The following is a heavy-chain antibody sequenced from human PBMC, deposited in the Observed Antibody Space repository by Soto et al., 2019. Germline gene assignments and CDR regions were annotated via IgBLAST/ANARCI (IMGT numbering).Heavy chain of an antibody. J-gene: IGHJ3*02. Sequence: ASVKVSCKASGYTFITYGINWVRQAPGQGLEWMGWISAYNGNTNYAQNLQGRLTMTTDTSTTTANMELRSLRSDDTAVYYCARDESGACDICGQGTKVTVSS. V-gene: IGHV1-18*04. D-gene: IGHD3-10*01. CDR2: ISAYNGNT. CDR1: GYTFITYG. CDR3: ARDESGACDI.